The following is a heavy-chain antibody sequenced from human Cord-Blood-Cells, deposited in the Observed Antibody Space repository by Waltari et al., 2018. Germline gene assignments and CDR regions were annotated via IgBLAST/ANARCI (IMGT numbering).Heavy chain of an antibody. D-gene: IGHD3-3*01. CDR3: ARGDLVRN. V-gene: IGHV4-38-2*01. Sequence: QVQLQESGPGLVKPSETLSLTCAVSGYSISSGYYWGWIRQPPGKGLEWIGSIYHSGSTYYNPSLKRRVTISVDTSKNQFSRKLSSVTAADTAVYYCARGDLVRNWGQGTLVTVSS. J-gene: IGHJ4*02. CDR1: GYSISSGYY. CDR2: IYHSGST.